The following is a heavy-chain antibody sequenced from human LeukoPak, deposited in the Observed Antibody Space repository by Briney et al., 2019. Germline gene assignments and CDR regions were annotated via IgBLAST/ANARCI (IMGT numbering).Heavy chain of an antibody. V-gene: IGHV3-21*05. Sequence: GGSLRLSCAASGFTFSSYTMNWVRQAPGKGLEWISYIVGSSSTYYADSLKGRFTISRDNAKNSLYLQMNSLRAEDTAVYYCARIGAGSSRDYWGQGTLVTVSS. CDR3: ARIGAGSSRDY. J-gene: IGHJ4*02. CDR2: IVGSSST. D-gene: IGHD6-13*01. CDR1: GFTFSSYT.